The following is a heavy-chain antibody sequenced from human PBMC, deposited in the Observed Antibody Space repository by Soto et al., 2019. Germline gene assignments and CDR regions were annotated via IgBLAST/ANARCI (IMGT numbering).Heavy chain of an antibody. Sequence: SETLSLTCTVSGGSISSSSYYWGWIRQPPGKGLGWIGSIYYSGSTYYNPSLKSRVTISVDTPKNQMSLELTSVTAADTAVYYCARSGNYCLDRWGQGTLVTVSS. CDR1: GGSISSSSYY. V-gene: IGHV4-39*01. CDR2: IYYSGST. D-gene: IGHD3-22*01. CDR3: ARSGNYCLDR. J-gene: IGHJ5*02.